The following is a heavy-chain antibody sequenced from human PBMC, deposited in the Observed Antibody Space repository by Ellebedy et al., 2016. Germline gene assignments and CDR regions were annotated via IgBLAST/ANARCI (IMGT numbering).Heavy chain of an antibody. CDR3: ARGYCTGLPCSA. D-gene: IGHD2-8*02. V-gene: IGHV3-48*04. CDR1: GFTFSSYS. J-gene: IGHJ5*02. Sequence: GESLKISXAASGFTFSSYSMNWVRQAPGKGLEWVSYISSSSSMYYTDSVKGRFTISRDNARNSLHLQMNSLRAEDTAMYYCARGYCTGLPCSAWGQGTLVTVSS. CDR2: ISSSSSM.